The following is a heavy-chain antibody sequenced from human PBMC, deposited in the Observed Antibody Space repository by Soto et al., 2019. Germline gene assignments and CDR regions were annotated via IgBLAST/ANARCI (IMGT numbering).Heavy chain of an antibody. CDR1: GFTFDDYG. J-gene: IGHJ5*02. Sequence: EVQLVESGGGVVRPGGSLRLSCAASGFTFDDYGMGWVRQPPGKGLEWVSAISWNGGERGYADSVKGRFVISRDNAKNSLDLQMNSLRVEDTALYYCVRGGLQAHRIGPWGQGTLVTVSS. V-gene: IGHV3-20*04. CDR3: VRGGLQAHRIGP. D-gene: IGHD4-4*01. CDR2: ISWNGGER.